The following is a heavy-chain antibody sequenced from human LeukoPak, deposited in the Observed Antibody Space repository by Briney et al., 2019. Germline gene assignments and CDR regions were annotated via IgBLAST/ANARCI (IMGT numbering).Heavy chain of an antibody. CDR1: GFTFSSYS. Sequence: GGSLRLSCAASGFTFSSYSMNWVRQAPGKGLEWVSSISSSSSYIYYADSVKGRFTISRDNAKNSLYLQMNSLRAEDTAVYYCARGRRGCSSTSCYNGEFGYWGQGTLVTVSS. V-gene: IGHV3-21*01. J-gene: IGHJ4*02. CDR3: ARGRRGCSSTSCYNGEFGY. D-gene: IGHD2-2*02. CDR2: ISSSSSYI.